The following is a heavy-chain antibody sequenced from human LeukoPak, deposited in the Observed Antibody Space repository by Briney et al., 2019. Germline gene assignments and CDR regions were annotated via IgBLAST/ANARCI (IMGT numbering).Heavy chain of an antibody. Sequence: GGSLRLSCAASGFTFSTYAMHWVRQAPGKGLEWVAVISCVGSNTYYADSVKGRFTISRDNSKNTLYLQMNSLRAEDTAVYYCARDSYGCDYWGQGTLVTVSS. V-gene: IGHV3-30-3*01. D-gene: IGHD5-18*01. CDR1: GFTFSTYA. CDR3: ARDSYGCDY. J-gene: IGHJ4*02. CDR2: ISCVGSNT.